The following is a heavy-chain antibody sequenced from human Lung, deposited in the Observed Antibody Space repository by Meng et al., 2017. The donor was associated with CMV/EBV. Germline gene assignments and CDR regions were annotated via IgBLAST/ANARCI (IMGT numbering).Heavy chain of an antibody. D-gene: IGHD3-9*01. V-gene: IGHV3-20*04. CDR3: ARDGLTGTLSRIDV. Sequence: GGSXRLXCAASGFTFDDYGMNWVRQAPGKGLEWVSGINWNGDTTDYADSVRGRFTISRDNAKNFLYLQMNSLRAEDTALYYCARDGLTGTLSRIDVLGQGTTVTVSS. CDR2: INWNGDTT. CDR1: GFTFDDYG. J-gene: IGHJ6*02.